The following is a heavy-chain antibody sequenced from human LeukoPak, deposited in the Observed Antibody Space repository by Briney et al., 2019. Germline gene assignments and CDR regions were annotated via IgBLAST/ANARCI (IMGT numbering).Heavy chain of an antibody. CDR3: AKGDTTWELPHDY. CDR2: TIPLFGTA. V-gene: IGHV1-69*13. CDR1: GGTVSRYA. Sequence: RVASVKVSCKASGGTVSRYAISWVRQAPGQGLEWMGGTIPLFGTANYAQKFQGRVTITADESTGTAYMELSSLRAEDTAVYYCAKGDTTWELPHDYWGQGTLVTVSS. J-gene: IGHJ4*02. D-gene: IGHD1-26*01.